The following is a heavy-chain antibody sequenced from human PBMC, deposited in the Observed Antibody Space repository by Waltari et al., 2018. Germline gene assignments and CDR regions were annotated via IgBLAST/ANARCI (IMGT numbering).Heavy chain of an antibody. CDR3: AKGFSGSYQLPFDY. D-gene: IGHD1-26*01. Sequence: EVQLLESGGGLVQPGGSLRLSCAASGFTFSCYAMSWVRQAPGKGLEWVSVIYSGGSSTYYADSVKGRFTISRDNSKNTLYLQMNSLRAEDTAVYYCAKGFSGSYQLPFDYWGQGTLVTVSS. CDR1: GFTFSCYA. CDR2: IYSGGSST. J-gene: IGHJ4*02. V-gene: IGHV3-23*03.